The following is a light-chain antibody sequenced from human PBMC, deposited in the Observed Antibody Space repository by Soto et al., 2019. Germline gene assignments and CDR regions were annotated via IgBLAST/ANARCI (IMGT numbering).Light chain of an antibody. J-gene: IGLJ2*01. CDR3: CSFTGTTIGV. Sequence: QSALTQPPSASGSPGQSVTISCTGTSSDVGRYNRVSWYQHYPGKAPKLMIYEVNNRPSEVPDRFSGSKSGNTASLTVSGLQAEEEADYYCCSFTGTTIGVFGGGTKLTVL. CDR1: SSDVGRYNR. CDR2: EVN. V-gene: IGLV2-8*01.